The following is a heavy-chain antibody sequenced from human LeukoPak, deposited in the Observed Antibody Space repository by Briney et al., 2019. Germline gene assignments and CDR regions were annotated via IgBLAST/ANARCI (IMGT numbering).Heavy chain of an antibody. V-gene: IGHV3-30*04. CDR2: ISYDGSNK. D-gene: IGHD6-19*01. CDR3: ARDEGSGWIGY. CDR1: GFTFSSYA. Sequence: GGSLRLSCAAYGFTFSSYAMHWVRQAPGKGLEWVAVISYDGSNKYYADSVKGRFTISRDNSKNTLYLQMNSLRAEDTAVYYCARDEGSGWIGYWGQGTLVTVSS. J-gene: IGHJ4*02.